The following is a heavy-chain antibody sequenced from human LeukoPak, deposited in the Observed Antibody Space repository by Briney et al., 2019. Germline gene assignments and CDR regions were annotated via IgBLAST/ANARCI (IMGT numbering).Heavy chain of an antibody. D-gene: IGHD3-22*01. Sequence: GASVKVSCKASGGTFSSYAISWVRQAPGQGLEWMGGIIPIFGTANYAQKFQGRVTITTDESTSTAYMELSSLRSEDTAVYYCARVRAYYYDSSGYYTEFDPWGQGTLVTVSS. CDR3: ARVRAYYYDSSGYYTEFDP. CDR1: GGTFSSYA. V-gene: IGHV1-69*05. J-gene: IGHJ5*02. CDR2: IIPIFGTA.